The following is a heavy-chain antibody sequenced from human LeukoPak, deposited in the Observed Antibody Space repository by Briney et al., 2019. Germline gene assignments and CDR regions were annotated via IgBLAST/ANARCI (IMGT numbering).Heavy chain of an antibody. CDR2: ISYDGSNK. D-gene: IGHD3-10*01. CDR1: GFTFSSYG. CDR3: AKTSMVRGYRYFDY. V-gene: IGHV3-30*18. J-gene: IGHJ4*02. Sequence: GGSLRLSCAASGFTFSSYGMHWVRQAPGKGLEWVAVISYDGSNKYYADSVKGRFTISRDNSKNTLYLQMNSLRAEDTAVYYCAKTSMVRGYRYFDYWGQGTLVTVSS.